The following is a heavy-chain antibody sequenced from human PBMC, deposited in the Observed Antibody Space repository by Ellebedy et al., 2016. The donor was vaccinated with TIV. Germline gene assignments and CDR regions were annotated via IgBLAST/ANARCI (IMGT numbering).Heavy chain of an antibody. CDR3: ARDSSLYCSGDTCSDYGDYVFDY. Sequence: GESLKISCAASGFTFSSYAIHWVRQAPGKGLEWLAVISYDGSNKYYADSVKGRFTSSRDNSKNTLYLHMNSLRAEDTAVYYCARDSSLYCSGDTCSDYGDYVFDYWGQGTLVTVSS. CDR2: ISYDGSNK. CDR1: GFTFSSYA. V-gene: IGHV3-30-3*01. D-gene: IGHD2-15*01. J-gene: IGHJ4*02.